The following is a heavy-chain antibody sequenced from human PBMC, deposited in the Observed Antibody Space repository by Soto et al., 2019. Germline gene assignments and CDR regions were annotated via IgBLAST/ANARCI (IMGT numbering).Heavy chain of an antibody. CDR2: TYYRSKWYN. V-gene: IGHV6-1*01. Sequence: SQTLSLTCAISGYSVSSNSAAWNLIRQSPSRGLEWLGRTYYRSKWYNDYAVSVKSRITINPDTSKNQFSLQLNSVTPEDTAVYYCARWETSSGWNAFDIWGQGTMVTVSS. J-gene: IGHJ3*02. CDR3: ARWETSSGWNAFDI. D-gene: IGHD6-19*01. CDR1: GYSVSSNSAA.